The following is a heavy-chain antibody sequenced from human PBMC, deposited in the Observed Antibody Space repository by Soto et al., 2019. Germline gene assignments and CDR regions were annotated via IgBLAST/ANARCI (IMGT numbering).Heavy chain of an antibody. J-gene: IGHJ3*01. Sequence: SSDTLSLTCAVSGFFISSGNYWGWIRKPPGKGLEWIGSIFHGGNTYYNPSLKSRVTISVDMSKNQFSLKLNSVTAADTAVYYCARARWYDAFDVWGQGTVVTVSS. CDR2: IFHGGNT. V-gene: IGHV4-38-2*01. CDR3: ARARWYDAFDV. D-gene: IGHD2-15*01. CDR1: GFFISSGNY.